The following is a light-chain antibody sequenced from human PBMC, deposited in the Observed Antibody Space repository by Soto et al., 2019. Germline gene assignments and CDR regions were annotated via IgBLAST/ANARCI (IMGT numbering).Light chain of an antibody. J-gene: IGKJ1*01. CDR3: QQYNSYST. CDR1: RRISTW. Sequence: DIQMTQSPSTLSASVGDRVTITCRASRRISTWLAWYQQKPGKAPKLLVYKASTLERGVPSRFSGSGSGTEFTLTISSLQPDDFATYYCQQYNSYSTFGQGTKVEIK. CDR2: KAS. V-gene: IGKV1-5*03.